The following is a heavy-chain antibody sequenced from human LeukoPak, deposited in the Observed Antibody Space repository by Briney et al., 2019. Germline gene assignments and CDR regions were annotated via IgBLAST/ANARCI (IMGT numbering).Heavy chain of an antibody. V-gene: IGHV3-48*01. CDR2: ISSSSSTI. CDR3: ARDRYCSSTSCYPNWFDP. J-gene: IGHJ5*02. Sequence: GGSLRLSCAASGFTFCSYSMNWVRQAPGKGLEWVSYISSSSSTIYYADSVKGRFTISRDNAKNSLYLQMNSLRAEDTAVYYCARDRYCSSTSCYPNWFDPWGQGTLVTVSS. D-gene: IGHD2-2*01. CDR1: GFTFCSYS.